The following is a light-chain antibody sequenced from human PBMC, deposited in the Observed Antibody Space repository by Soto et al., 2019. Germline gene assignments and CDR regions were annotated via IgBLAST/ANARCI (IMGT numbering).Light chain of an antibody. V-gene: IGKV3-20*01. CDR1: QSVSNNY. J-gene: IGKJ2*01. CDR3: QQYNSWPYT. CDR2: GAS. Sequence: IVLTQSPGTLSLSPGERATLSCRTSQSVSNNYLAWYQQKPGQAPRLLIYGASSRATGIPDRFSGSGSGTDFTLSISRLEPEDSAVYYCQQYNSWPYTFGQGTKVDIK.